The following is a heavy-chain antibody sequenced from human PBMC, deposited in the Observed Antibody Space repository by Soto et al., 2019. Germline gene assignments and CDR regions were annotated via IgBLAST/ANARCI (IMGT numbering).Heavy chain of an antibody. CDR2: IYDSGNI. CDR1: GYSISSGYY. D-gene: IGHD2-21*01. J-gene: IGHJ6*02. V-gene: IGHV4-38-2*01. CDR3: ARGGEDLYYVMDV. Sequence: SETLSLTCAVSGYSISSGYYWCFIRQPPGKGLEWIGTIYDSGNIYYNPSLKSRVSISVDTSKNQFSLKVTSVTAADAAVYYCARGGEDLYYVMDVWGPGTTVTVSS.